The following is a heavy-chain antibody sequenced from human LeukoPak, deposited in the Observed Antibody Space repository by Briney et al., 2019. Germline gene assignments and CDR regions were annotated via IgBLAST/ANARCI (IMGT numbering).Heavy chain of an antibody. J-gene: IGHJ6*02. D-gene: IGHD2-15*01. CDR3: ASSPRSGYYYGMDV. CDR2: ISSSSSTI. Sequence: GGSLRLSCAASGFTFSSYSMNWVRQAPGKGLEWVSYISSSSSTIYYADSVKGRFTISRDNAKNSLYLQMNSLRAEDTAVYYCASSPRSGYYYGMDVWGQGTTVTVSS. CDR1: GFTFSSYS. V-gene: IGHV3-48*01.